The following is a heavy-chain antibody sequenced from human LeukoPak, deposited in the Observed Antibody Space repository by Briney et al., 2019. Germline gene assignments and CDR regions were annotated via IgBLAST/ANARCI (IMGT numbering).Heavy chain of an antibody. J-gene: IGHJ4*02. CDR3: ARGLASGYPPIPFDY. V-gene: IGHV4-34*01. CDR2: ITYDGST. CDR1: GGSFDGYY. D-gene: IGHD3-3*01. Sequence: PSETLSLTCAVFGGSFDGYYWSWIRQPPGKGLEWIGEITYDGSTNYNPSLKSRVTISVDTYKIQFSLNLSSVTAADTAIYYCARGLASGYPPIPFDYWGQGTQVTVSS.